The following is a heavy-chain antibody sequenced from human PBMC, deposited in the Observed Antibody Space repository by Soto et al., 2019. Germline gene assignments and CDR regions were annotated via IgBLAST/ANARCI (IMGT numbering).Heavy chain of an antibody. J-gene: IGHJ5*02. Sequence: QVQLVQSGAEVKKPGSSVKVSCKASGGTFSSYAISWVRQAPGQGLEWMGGIIPIFGTANYAQKFQGRVTITADEATSRAYMELSSLRSEDTAVYSCAREPIGFDGDDVGWFDPGGQGTLVTVSS. V-gene: IGHV1-69*01. CDR1: GGTFSSYA. CDR2: IIPIFGTA. CDR3: AREPIGFDGDDVGWFDP. D-gene: IGHD4-17*01.